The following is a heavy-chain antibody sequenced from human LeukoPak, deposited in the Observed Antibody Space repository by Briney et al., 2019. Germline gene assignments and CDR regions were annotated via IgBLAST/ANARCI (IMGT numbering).Heavy chain of an antibody. D-gene: IGHD3-10*02. V-gene: IGHV3-64*02. CDR3: ARLLQRSGEYYYYGMDV. Sequence: PGGSLRLSCAASGFTFSSYAMYWVRQAPGKGLEYVSAISNSGGSTYYADSVKGRFTISRDNAKNSLYLQMNSLRAEDTAVYYCARLLQRSGEYYYYGMDVWGQGTTVTVCS. CDR2: ISNSGGST. CDR1: GFTFSSYA. J-gene: IGHJ6*01.